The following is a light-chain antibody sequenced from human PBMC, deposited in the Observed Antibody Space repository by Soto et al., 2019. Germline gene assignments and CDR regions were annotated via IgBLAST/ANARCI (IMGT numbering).Light chain of an antibody. V-gene: IGKV3-20*01. CDR2: GAS. CDR1: QSVSSSF. Sequence: EIVLTQSPGTLSLSPGERATLSCRASQSVSSSFLAWYQQKPGQAPRLLIYGASSRATGIPDRFSGSGSGIDFTLTISGLEPEDFAVYFCQQDGSSPWTFGQGTKVEIK. CDR3: QQDGSSPWT. J-gene: IGKJ1*01.